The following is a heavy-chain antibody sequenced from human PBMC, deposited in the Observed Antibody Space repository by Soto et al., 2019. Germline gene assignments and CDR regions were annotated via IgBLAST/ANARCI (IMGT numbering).Heavy chain of an antibody. V-gene: IGHV3-30*18. CDR3: AKSVRPPLMDV. Sequence: PGGSLRLSCAASGFPFSSSGMHWARQAPGKGLEWVAVISYDGSNRYYADSVKGRFTISRDNSKNTLYLQMNSLRAEDTAVYYCAKSVRPPLMDVWGQGTTVTVSS. CDR1: GFPFSSSG. CDR2: ISYDGSNR. J-gene: IGHJ6*02.